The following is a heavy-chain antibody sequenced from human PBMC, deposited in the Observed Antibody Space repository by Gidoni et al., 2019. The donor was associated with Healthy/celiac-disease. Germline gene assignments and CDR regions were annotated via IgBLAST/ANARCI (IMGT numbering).Heavy chain of an antibody. J-gene: IGHJ4*02. CDR3: ARVGYYDSSGYYYGVYYFDY. V-gene: IGHV3-66*01. D-gene: IGHD3-22*01. CDR2: IYSGGST. Sequence: EVQLVESGGGLVQPGGSLRLSCAASGFTVSSNYMSWVRQAPGKGLEWVSVIYSGGSTYYADSVKGRFTISRDNSKNTLYLQMNSLRAEDTAVYYCARVGYYDSSGYYYGVYYFDYWGQGTLVTVSS. CDR1: GFTVSSNY.